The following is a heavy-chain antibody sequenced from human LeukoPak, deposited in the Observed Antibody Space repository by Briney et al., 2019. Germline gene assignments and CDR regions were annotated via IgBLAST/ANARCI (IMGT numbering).Heavy chain of an antibody. Sequence: GGSLRLSCAASGFTFDDYAMHWVRQAPGKGLEWVSGISWNSGSIGYMDSVKGRFTISRDNAKNSLYLQMNSLRAEDTAVYYCARDIEAAGLFLDYWGQGTLVTVSS. D-gene: IGHD6-13*01. V-gene: IGHV3-9*01. J-gene: IGHJ4*02. CDR2: ISWNSGSI. CDR3: ARDIEAAGLFLDY. CDR1: GFTFDDYA.